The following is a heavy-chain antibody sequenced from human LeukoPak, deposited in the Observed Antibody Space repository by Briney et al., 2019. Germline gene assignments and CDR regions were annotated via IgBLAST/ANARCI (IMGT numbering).Heavy chain of an antibody. Sequence: PGGSLRLSCAASGFTFGSYSMNWVRQAPGKGLEWVSYISSSSSTIYYADSVKGRFTISRDNAKNSLYLQMNSLRAEDTAVYYCARDKSMYSSSYYFDYWGQGTLVTVSS. V-gene: IGHV3-48*04. CDR2: ISSSSSTI. CDR3: ARDKSMYSSSYYFDY. CDR1: GFTFGSYS. J-gene: IGHJ4*02. D-gene: IGHD6-6*01.